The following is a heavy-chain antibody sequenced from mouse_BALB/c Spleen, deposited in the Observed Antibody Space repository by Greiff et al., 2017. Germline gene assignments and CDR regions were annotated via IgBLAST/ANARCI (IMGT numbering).Heavy chain of an antibody. CDR2: INPYNDGT. Sequence: EVQLVESGPELVKPGASVKMSCKASGYTFTSYVMHWVKQKPGQGLEWIGYINPYNDGTKYNEKFKGKATLTSDKSSSTAYMELSSLTSEDSAVYYCARKSSGYAMDYWGQGTSVTVSS. V-gene: IGHV1-14*01. CDR1: GYTFTSYV. D-gene: IGHD3-1*01. J-gene: IGHJ4*01. CDR3: ARKSSGYAMDY.